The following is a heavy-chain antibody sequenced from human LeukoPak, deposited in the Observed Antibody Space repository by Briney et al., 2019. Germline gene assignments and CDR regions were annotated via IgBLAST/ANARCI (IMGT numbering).Heavy chain of an antibody. CDR1: GGSFSGYY. CDR2: INHSGST. J-gene: IGHJ3*02. CDR3: ARGRPRAFDI. V-gene: IGHV4-34*01. Sequence: SETLSLTCAVYGGSFSGYYWSWIRQPPGKGLEWIGEINHSGSTNYNPSLKSRVTISVDTPKNQFSLKLSSVTAADTAVYYCARGRPRAFDIWGQGTMVTVSS.